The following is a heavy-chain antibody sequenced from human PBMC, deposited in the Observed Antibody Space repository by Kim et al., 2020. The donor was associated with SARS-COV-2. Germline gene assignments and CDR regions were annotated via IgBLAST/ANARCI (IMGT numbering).Heavy chain of an antibody. CDR2: INSGGYT. D-gene: IGHD3-22*01. CDR3: ARGGLVWDSSGYSSPT. V-gene: IGHV3-66*01. Sequence: GGSLRLSCVASGFTVSSDYMTWVRQAPGKGLEWVSVINSGGYTYYADSVKVRFTISRDNSKNTVYLQMNALRAEDTAVYFCARGGLVWDSSGYSSPTWGQGTLVTVSS. CDR1: GFTVSSDY. J-gene: IGHJ4*02.